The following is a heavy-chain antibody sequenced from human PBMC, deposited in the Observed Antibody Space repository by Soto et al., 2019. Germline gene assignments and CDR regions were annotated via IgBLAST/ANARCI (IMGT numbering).Heavy chain of an antibody. Sequence: VLHCPGKGLEWVSSISKSDYTYYSDSVRGRFTISRDNAKNSVSLQMNTLRVEDTAVFYCAREDSIILPDVLDFWGQRTLVSVYS. CDR3: AREDSIILPDVLDF. CDR2: ISKSDYT. D-gene: IGHD2-21*01. J-gene: IGHJ4*02. V-gene: IGHV3-21*01.